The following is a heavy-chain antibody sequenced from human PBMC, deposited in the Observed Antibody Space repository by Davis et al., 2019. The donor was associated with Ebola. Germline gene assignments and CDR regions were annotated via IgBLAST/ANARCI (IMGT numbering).Heavy chain of an antibody. J-gene: IGHJ4*02. CDR1: GFTFSSYA. D-gene: IGHD4-17*01. CDR2: ISYDGSNK. V-gene: IGHV3-30-3*01. CDR3: AREGTVTTTYDY. Sequence: GESLKISCAASGFTFSSYAMHWVRQAPGKGLEWVAVISYDGSNKYYADSVKGRFTISRDNAKNSLYLQMTSLRAEDTAVYYCAREGTVTTTYDYWGQGTLVTVSS.